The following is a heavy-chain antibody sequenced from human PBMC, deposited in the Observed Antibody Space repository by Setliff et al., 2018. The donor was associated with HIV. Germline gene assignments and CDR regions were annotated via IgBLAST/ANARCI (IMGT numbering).Heavy chain of an antibody. Sequence: PGGSLRLSCATSGFTFSYYGMHWVRQAPGKGLEWVAFIRYDDTYKYYADSVKGRFTVSRDNSRNTLYLQMNNPRPEDTAIYYCTYYEPGDYKPLFDYWGQGTLVTVSS. V-gene: IGHV3-30*02. J-gene: IGHJ4*02. D-gene: IGHD3-22*01. CDR2: IRYDDTYK. CDR3: TYYEPGDYKPLFDY. CDR1: GFTFSYYG.